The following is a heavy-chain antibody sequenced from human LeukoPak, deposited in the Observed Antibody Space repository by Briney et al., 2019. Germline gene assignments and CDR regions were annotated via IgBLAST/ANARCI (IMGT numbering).Heavy chain of an antibody. CDR1: GDSVSSNSAA. J-gene: IGHJ4*02. CDR3: ARAPPRTYYDFWSGYSGFDY. V-gene: IGHV6-1*01. CDR2: TYYRSKWYN. Sequence: SPTLSLTCAISGDSVSSNSAAWNWIRQSPSRGLEWLGRTYYRSKWYNDYAVSVKSGITINPDTSKNQFSLQLNSVTPEDTAVYYCARAPPRTYYDFWSGYSGFDYWGQGTLVTVSS. D-gene: IGHD3-3*01.